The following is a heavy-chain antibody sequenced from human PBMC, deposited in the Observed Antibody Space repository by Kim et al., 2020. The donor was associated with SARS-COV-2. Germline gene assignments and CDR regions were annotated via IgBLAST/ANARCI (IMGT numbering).Heavy chain of an antibody. D-gene: IGHD2-15*01. CDR3: ARDVGGSCLFDY. V-gene: IGHV3-53*01. Sequence: GGSLRLSCAASGFIVSSNYTTWVRQAPGKGLEWVSVIYPGGTTYYADSVKGRFTISRDNSKNTLYLQMNSLRAEDTAVYYCARDVGGSCLFDYWGQGTLVTVSS. CDR1: GFIVSSNY. CDR2: IYPGGTT. J-gene: IGHJ4*02.